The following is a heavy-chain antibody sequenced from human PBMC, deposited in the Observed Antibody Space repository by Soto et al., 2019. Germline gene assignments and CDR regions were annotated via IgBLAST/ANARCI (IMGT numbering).Heavy chain of an antibody. CDR1: GGTFSSYA. CDR2: IIPIFGTA. Sequence: SVKVSCKASGGTFSSYAISWVRQAPGQGLEWMGGIIPIFGTANYAQKFQGRVTITADKSTSTAYMELSSLRSEDTAVYYCARLDTAMATTVYYYYGMDVWGQGTTVTVSS. D-gene: IGHD5-18*01. V-gene: IGHV1-69*06. CDR3: ARLDTAMATTVYYYYGMDV. J-gene: IGHJ6*02.